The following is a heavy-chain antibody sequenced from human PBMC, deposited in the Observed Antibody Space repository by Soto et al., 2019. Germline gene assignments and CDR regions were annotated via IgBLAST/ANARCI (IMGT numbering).Heavy chain of an antibody. CDR3: ARNYKSGLDY. CDR1: GYTVTSYY. V-gene: IGHV1-46*01. Sequence: ASVKVSCKASGYTVTSYYMHWVRQAPGQGLEWMGFINPSGGSTSYAQRFQGRVTMTRDTSTSTVYMELSSLRSEDTAVYYCARNYKSGLDYWGKGTLVTVSS. J-gene: IGHJ4*02. CDR2: INPSGGST. D-gene: IGHD1-7*01.